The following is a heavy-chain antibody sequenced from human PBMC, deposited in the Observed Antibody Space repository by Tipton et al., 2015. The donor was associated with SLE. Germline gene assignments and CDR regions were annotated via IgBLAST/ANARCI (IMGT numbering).Heavy chain of an antibody. V-gene: IGHV4-34*01. J-gene: IGHJ3*02. CDR2: INHSGST. Sequence: LRLFCAVYGGSFSGYYWSWIRQPPGKGLEWIGEINHSGSTSYNPSLKSRITISVDTSKNQFSLKLSSVTAADTAVYYCARGRPAFDIWGQGTMVTVSS. CDR3: ARGRPAFDI. CDR1: GGSFSGYY.